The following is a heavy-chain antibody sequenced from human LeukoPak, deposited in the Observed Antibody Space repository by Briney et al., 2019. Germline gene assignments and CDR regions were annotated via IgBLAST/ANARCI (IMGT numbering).Heavy chain of an antibody. J-gene: IGHJ4*02. V-gene: IGHV4-34*01. D-gene: IGHD2-15*01. Sequence: SETLSLTCAVYAGSFRGYYWSWIRQPPGKGLEWIGEINHSGSTNYNPSLKSRVTISVDTSKNQFSLNLSSVTAADTAVYYCARVPRGCSPIDYRGQGTLVTVSS. CDR1: AGSFRGYY. CDR2: INHSGST. CDR3: ARVPRGCSPIDY.